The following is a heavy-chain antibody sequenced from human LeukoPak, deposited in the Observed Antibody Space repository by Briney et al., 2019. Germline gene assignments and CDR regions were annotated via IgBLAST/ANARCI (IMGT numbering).Heavy chain of an antibody. V-gene: IGHV4-39*07. D-gene: IGHD5-18*01. CDR1: GGSISSSSYY. J-gene: IGHJ3*02. CDR3: ARDRGGYSYGDAFDI. CDR2: IYYSGST. Sequence: SETLSLTCTVSGGSISSSSYYWGWIRQPPGKGLEWIGSIYYSGSTYYNPSLKSRVTISVDTSKNQFSLKLSSVTAADTAVYYCARDRGGYSYGDAFDIWGQGTMVTVSS.